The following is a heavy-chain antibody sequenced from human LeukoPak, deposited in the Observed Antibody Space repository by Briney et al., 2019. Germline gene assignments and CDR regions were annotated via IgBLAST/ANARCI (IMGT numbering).Heavy chain of an antibody. CDR2: IKEDGGET. CDR3: ARDVGRFCTRGSCFSDA. D-gene: IGHD2-15*01. Sequence: HPGGSLRLSCAGSGFQFNTYWISWIRQAPGKGLQWLGNIKEDGGETYYVGSLKGRLTISRDNAKNSSFLEMSSLGVEDTAVYYCARDVGRFCTRGSCFSDAWGQGTLVTVSS. V-gene: IGHV3-7*05. CDR1: GFQFNTYW. J-gene: IGHJ5*02.